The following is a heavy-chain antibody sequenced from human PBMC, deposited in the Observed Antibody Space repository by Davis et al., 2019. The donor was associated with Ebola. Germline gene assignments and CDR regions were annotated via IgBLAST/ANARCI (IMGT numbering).Heavy chain of an antibody. J-gene: IGHJ4*02. V-gene: IGHV1-2*06. D-gene: IGHD4-23*01. Sequence: AASVKVSCKASGYTFTSYGITWVRQAPGQGLEWMGRINPNSGGTNYAQKFQGRVTMTRDTSISTAYMELSRLRSDDTAVYYCARAPDYGGNSDYFDYWGQGTLVTVSS. CDR2: INPNSGGT. CDR1: GYTFTSYG. CDR3: ARAPDYGGNSDYFDY.